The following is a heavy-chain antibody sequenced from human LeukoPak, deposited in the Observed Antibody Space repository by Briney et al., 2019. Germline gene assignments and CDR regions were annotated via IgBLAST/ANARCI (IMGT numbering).Heavy chain of an antibody. D-gene: IGHD2-2*01. J-gene: IGHJ5*02. V-gene: IGHV3-30*01. Sequence: GGSLRLSCAASGFTFSSYAMHWVRQAPGKGLEWVAVISYDGSNKYYADSVKGRFIISRDNSKNTLYLQMNSLRAEDTAVYYCARDGSIHIVVVPAAAFSGNWFDPWGQGTLVTVSS. CDR3: ARDGSIHIVVVPAAAFSGNWFDP. CDR1: GFTFSSYA. CDR2: ISYDGSNK.